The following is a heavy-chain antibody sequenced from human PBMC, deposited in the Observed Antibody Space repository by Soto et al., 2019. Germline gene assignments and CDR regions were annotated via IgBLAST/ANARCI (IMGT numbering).Heavy chain of an antibody. D-gene: IGHD3-22*01. CDR1: GFTFSTYA. CDR3: ARGSSRYHDSRLFDY. CDR2: VSASGLNT. V-gene: IGHV3-23*01. J-gene: IGHJ4*02. Sequence: GGSLRLSCAASGFTFSTYAMAWVRQAPGKGLEWVSGVSASGLNTDYADSVKGRFTISRDFSKNTLYLQMNSLRAEDTAVYYCARGSSRYHDSRLFDYWGQGALVTVSS.